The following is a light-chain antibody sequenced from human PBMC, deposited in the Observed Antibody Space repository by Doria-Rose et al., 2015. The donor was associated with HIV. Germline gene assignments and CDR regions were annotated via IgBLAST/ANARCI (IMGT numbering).Light chain of an antibody. CDR3: HQYGASWT. J-gene: IGKJ1*01. Sequence: DIVLTQSPGTLSLSPGERATLSCRASQSFSSTYLAWYQQKPGQAPSLLIYDGSTRATAILDRFSASGSGTDFTLTINILEPEDFALYYCHQYGASWTFGQGTKVEI. V-gene: IGKV3-20*01. CDR1: QSFSSTY. CDR2: DGS.